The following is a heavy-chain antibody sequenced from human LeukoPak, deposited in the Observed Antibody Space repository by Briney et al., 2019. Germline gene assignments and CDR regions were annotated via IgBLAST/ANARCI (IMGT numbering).Heavy chain of an antibody. CDR2: IWYDGSNK. Sequence: GRSLRLSCAASGFTFSSYGMHWVRQAPGKGLEWVAVIWYDGSNKYYADSVKGRFTISRDNSKNTLYLQMNSLRAEDTAVYYCARDRPEHSSSWFVTEFYYFDYWGQGTLVTVSS. D-gene: IGHD6-13*01. J-gene: IGHJ4*02. CDR1: GFTFSSYG. V-gene: IGHV3-33*01. CDR3: ARDRPEHSSSWFVTEFYYFDY.